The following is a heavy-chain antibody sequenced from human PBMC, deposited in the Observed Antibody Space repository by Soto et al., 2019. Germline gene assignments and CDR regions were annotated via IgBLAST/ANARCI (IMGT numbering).Heavy chain of an antibody. J-gene: IGHJ5*02. D-gene: IGHD2-21*02. CDR3: AKLPLAYCGGDCINWFDP. CDR1: GGTFSSYA. CDR2: IIPIFGTA. V-gene: IGHV1-69*13. Sequence: ASVKVSCKASGGTFSSYAISWVLQAPGQGLEWMGGIIPIFGTANYAQKFQGRVTITADESTSTAYMELSSLRSEDTAVYYCAKLPLAYCGGDCINWFDPWGQGTVVTVSS.